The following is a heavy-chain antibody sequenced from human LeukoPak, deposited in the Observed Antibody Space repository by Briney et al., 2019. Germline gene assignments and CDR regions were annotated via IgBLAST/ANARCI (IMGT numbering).Heavy chain of an antibody. Sequence: ASVKVSCKVSGYTFTSYGISWVRQAPGQGLEWMGWISAYNGNTNYAQKLQGRVTMTTDTSTSTAYMELRSLRSDDTAVYYCARARGYCSGGSCRHFDYWGQGTLVTVSS. CDR3: ARARGYCSGGSCRHFDY. J-gene: IGHJ4*02. CDR2: ISAYNGNT. V-gene: IGHV1-18*04. CDR1: GYTFTSYG. D-gene: IGHD2-15*01.